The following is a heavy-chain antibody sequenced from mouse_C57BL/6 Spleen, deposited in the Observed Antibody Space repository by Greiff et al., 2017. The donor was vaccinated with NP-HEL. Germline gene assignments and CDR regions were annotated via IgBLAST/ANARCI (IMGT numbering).Heavy chain of an antibody. CDR2: IDPSDSYT. CDR1: GYTFTSYW. CDR3: ARGRGSSYGYFDV. D-gene: IGHD1-1*01. Sequence: VQLQQSGAELVKPGASVKLSCKASGYTFTSYWMQWVKQRPGQGLEWIGEIDPSDSYTNYNQKFKGKATLTVDTSSSTAYMQLSSLTSEDSAVYYCARGRGSSYGYFDVWGTGTTVTVSS. V-gene: IGHV1-50*01. J-gene: IGHJ1*03.